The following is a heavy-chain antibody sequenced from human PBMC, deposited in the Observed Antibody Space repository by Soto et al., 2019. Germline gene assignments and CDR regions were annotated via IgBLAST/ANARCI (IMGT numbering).Heavy chain of an antibody. CDR1: GFTFSNYG. D-gene: IGHD1-1*01. CDR3: AKEGPISNWYVDY. J-gene: IGHJ4*02. V-gene: IGHV3-30*18. Sequence: QVQLVESGGGVVQPGRSLRLSCAASGFTFSNYGMHWVRQAPGKGLEWVIVISYDGNVAYYADSVKGRFTISRDNSKNTLYLQMNSLRTEDTAMYYWAKEGPISNWYVDYWGQGTRVTVSS. CDR2: ISYDGNVA.